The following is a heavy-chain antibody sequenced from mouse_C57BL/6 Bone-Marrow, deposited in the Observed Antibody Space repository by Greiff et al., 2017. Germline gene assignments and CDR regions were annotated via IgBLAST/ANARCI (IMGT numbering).Heavy chain of an antibody. CDR1: GYTFTSYW. Sequence: QVQLQQPGAELVKPGASVKMSCKASGYTFTSYWITWVKQRPGQGLEWIGDIYPGSGSTNYNEKFKSKATLTVDKSSSTAYMQLSSLTSEDSAVYFCARRNWDHFDYWGQGTTLTVSS. J-gene: IGHJ2*01. CDR2: IYPGSGST. CDR3: ARRNWDHFDY. V-gene: IGHV1-55*01. D-gene: IGHD4-1*01.